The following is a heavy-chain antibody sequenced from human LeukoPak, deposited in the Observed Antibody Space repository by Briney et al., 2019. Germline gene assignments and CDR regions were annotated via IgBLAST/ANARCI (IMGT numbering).Heavy chain of an antibody. CDR3: ARAHYMWDSLSTPLHY. J-gene: IGHJ4*02. D-gene: IGHD3/OR15-3a*01. CDR1: GFTFSSYG. Sequence: GGSLRLSCAASGFTFSSYGMNWVRQAPGKGLEWVSYISSSSSTIYYADSVKGRFTISRDNAKNSLYLQMNSLRAEDTAVYYCARAHYMWDSLSTPLHYWGQGTLVTVSS. CDR2: ISSSSSTI. V-gene: IGHV3-48*04.